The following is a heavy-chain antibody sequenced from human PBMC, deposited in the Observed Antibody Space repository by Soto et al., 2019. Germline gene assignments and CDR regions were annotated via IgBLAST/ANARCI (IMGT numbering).Heavy chain of an antibody. J-gene: IGHJ4*02. CDR3: AKDCSYYDSSGYSTITFFDY. V-gene: IGHV3-30*18. D-gene: IGHD3-22*01. CDR1: GFTFSGYG. CDR2: ISYDGSNK. Sequence: PGGSLRLSCAASGFTFSGYGMHWVRQSPGKGLEWVAVISYDGSNKYYADSVKGRFTISRDNSKNTLYLQMNSLRAEDTAVYYCAKDCSYYDSSGYSTITFFDYWGQGTLVTVSS.